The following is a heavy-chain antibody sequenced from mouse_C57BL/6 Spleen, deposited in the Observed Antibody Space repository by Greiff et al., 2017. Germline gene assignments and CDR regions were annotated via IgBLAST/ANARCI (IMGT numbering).Heavy chain of an antibody. J-gene: IGHJ2*01. CDR2: ISSGGDYI. Sequence: EVKLVESGEGLVKPGGSLKLSCAASGFTFSSYAMSWVRQTPEKRLEWVAYISSGGDYIYYADTVKGRFTISRDNARNTLYLQMSSLKSEYTAMYYCTREDYGSSFDYWGQGTTLTVSS. V-gene: IGHV5-9-1*02. CDR1: GFTFSSYA. CDR3: TREDYGSSFDY. D-gene: IGHD1-1*01.